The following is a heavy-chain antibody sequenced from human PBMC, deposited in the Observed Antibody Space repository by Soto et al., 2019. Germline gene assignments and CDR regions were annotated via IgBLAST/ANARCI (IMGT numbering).Heavy chain of an antibody. CDR1: GYTFTSYG. D-gene: IGHD3-3*01. V-gene: IGHV1-18*01. CDR3: ARDPYYDFWSGYYIGDAFDI. Sequence: ASVKVSCKASGYTFTSYGISWVRQSHGQGLEWMGWISAYNGNTNYAQKLQGRVTMTTDTSTSTAYMELRSLRSDDTAVYYCARDPYYDFWSGYYIGDAFDIWGQGTMVTVSS. CDR2: ISAYNGNT. J-gene: IGHJ3*02.